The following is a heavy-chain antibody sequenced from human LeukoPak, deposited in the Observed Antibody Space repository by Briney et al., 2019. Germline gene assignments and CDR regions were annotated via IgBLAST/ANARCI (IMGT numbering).Heavy chain of an antibody. CDR3: AKSDSSGYYVGYFQH. Sequence: PGGSLRLSCAASGFTFDDYAMHWVRQAPGKGLEWVSGISWNSGSIGYADSVKGRFTISRDNAKNSLYLQMNSLRAEDMALYYCAKSDSSGYYVGYFQHWGQGTLVTVSS. CDR1: GFTFDDYA. V-gene: IGHV3-9*03. D-gene: IGHD3-22*01. J-gene: IGHJ1*01. CDR2: ISWNSGSI.